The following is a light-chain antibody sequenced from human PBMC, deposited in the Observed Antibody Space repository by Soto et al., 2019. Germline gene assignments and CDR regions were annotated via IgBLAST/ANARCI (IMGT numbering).Light chain of an antibody. V-gene: IGLV2-14*01. Sequence: QSALTQPASVSGSPGQSITISCTGTSSDVGSYNYVSWYQQHPGKAPKLMIYDVRNRPSGVSNRFSGSKSVNTASLTISGFRAKDEVDYYGGSYTTISTYALGPATK. CDR1: SSDVGSYNY. CDR3: GSYTTISTYA. CDR2: DVR. J-gene: IGLJ1*01.